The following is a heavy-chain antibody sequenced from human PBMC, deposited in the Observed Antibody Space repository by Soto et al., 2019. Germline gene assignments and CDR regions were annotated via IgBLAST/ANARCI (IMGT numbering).Heavy chain of an antibody. CDR1: GFTFRNYD. CDR3: ARTDRDFYGLDV. CDR2: ISDAGDP. V-gene: IGHV3-13*05. Sequence: EVQLVESGGGLVQPGGSLRLSCEASGFTFRNYDMHWVRQGTGKGLEWVSGISDAGDPDYADSVEGRFTISRENAQNSFFLQMNSLSVGDTAVYYCARTDRDFYGLDVWGQWTTVIVSS. J-gene: IGHJ6*02.